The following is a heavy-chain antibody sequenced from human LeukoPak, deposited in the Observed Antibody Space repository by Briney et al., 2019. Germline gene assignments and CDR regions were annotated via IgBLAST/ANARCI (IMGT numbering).Heavy chain of an antibody. J-gene: IGHJ5*02. CDR1: GYTFTDYY. D-gene: IGHD6-19*01. CDR3: ARRSSGWYQFDP. V-gene: IGHV1-2*02. CDR2: INPNSGGT. Sequence: ASVKVSCKASGYTFTDYYFHWVRQAPGQGLEWMAWINPNSGGTNYAQKFQGRVTVTRDTSISTAYMELSRLRSDDTAVYYCARRSSGWYQFDPWGQGTLVTVSS.